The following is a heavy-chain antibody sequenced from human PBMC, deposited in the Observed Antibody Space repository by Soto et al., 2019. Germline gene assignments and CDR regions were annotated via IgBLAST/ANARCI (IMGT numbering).Heavy chain of an antibody. V-gene: IGHV4-59*01. CDR1: PGSIYDYY. Sequence: SETLSLTCNVFPGSIYDYYWSWIRQTPGMRLEWIGFVYSGGSAMYNPSFKSRVIISLETSKNQFSLTLTSLTAADSAMYYCASTSRATPGTGLDSGGQGPLVTVSS. CDR2: VYSGGSA. J-gene: IGHJ4*02. CDR3: ASTSRATPGTGLDS.